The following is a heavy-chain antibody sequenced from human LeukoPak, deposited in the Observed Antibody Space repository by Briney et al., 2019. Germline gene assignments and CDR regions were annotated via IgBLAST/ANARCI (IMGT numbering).Heavy chain of an antibody. Sequence: PGGSLRLSCAASGFTFDDYGMSWVRQAPGKGLEWVSGINWNGGSTGYADSVKGRFTISRDNSKNTLYLQMNSLRAEDTAVYYCANFDYLNWFDPWGQGTLVTVSS. CDR2: INWNGGST. CDR3: ANFDYLNWFDP. J-gene: IGHJ5*02. D-gene: IGHD4-11*01. CDR1: GFTFDDYG. V-gene: IGHV3-20*04.